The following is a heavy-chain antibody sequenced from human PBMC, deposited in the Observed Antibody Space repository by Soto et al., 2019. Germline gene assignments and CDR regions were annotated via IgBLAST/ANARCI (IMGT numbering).Heavy chain of an antibody. V-gene: IGHV3-53*02. D-gene: IGHD1-26*01. CDR1: GFSVTTNY. Sequence: EVQLVETGGGLIQPGGSLRLSCLASGFSVTTNYIIWVRQPPGKGLEWVSTTFTGGSTHYADSVKGRFSISRDNSNNTVYLQMYKLRVEDTAVYYCAKKPPSSIQGWAFGMDVWGQGTTVSVSS. CDR3: AKKPPSSIQGWAFGMDV. CDR2: TFTGGST. J-gene: IGHJ6*02.